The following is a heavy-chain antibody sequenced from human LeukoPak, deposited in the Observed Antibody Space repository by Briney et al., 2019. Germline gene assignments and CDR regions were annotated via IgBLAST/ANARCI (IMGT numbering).Heavy chain of an antibody. D-gene: IGHD1-26*01. Sequence: PGGSLRLSCAASGFTFSGSAMHWVRQASGEGLEGVGRIRSKANSYETAYAASVKGRFTISRDDSKNTAYLQMNSLKTEDTAVYYCAKGASGSHYYSFDYWGQGTLVTVSS. CDR3: AKGASGSHYYSFDY. J-gene: IGHJ4*02. CDR1: GFTFSGSA. V-gene: IGHV3-73*01. CDR2: IRSKANSYET.